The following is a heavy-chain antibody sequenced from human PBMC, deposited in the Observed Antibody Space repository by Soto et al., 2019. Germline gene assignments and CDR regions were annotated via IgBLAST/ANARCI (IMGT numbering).Heavy chain of an antibody. Sequence: ASVKVSCKASGYTFTSYGISWGRQAPGQGLEWMGWISAYNGNTNYAQKLQGRVTMTTDTSTSTAYMELRSLRSDDTAVYYCERGTPLPIAVAGLDYWGQGTLVTVSS. CDR2: ISAYNGNT. CDR3: ERGTPLPIAVAGLDY. J-gene: IGHJ4*02. D-gene: IGHD6-19*01. CDR1: GYTFTSYG. V-gene: IGHV1-18*01.